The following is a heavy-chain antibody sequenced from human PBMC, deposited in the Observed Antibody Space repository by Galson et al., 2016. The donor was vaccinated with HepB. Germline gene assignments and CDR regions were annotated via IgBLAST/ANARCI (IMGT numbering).Heavy chain of an antibody. CDR3: ARHWVGLANFDY. Sequence: CAISWDSVSSNSASWNWIRQSPSRGLEWLGRTYYRSQWYNDYAVSVKSRITINPDTSKNQFSLQLTSVTAADTAVYYCARHWVGLANFDYWGQGVLVTVSS. CDR1: WDSVSSNSAS. CDR2: TYYRSQWYN. J-gene: IGHJ4*02. D-gene: IGHD1-26*01. V-gene: IGHV6-1*01.